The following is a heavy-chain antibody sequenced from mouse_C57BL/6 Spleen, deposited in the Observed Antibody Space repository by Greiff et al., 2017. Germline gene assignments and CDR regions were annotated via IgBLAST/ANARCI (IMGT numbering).Heavy chain of an antibody. J-gene: IGHJ3*01. D-gene: IGHD4-1*01. CDR2: ISYDGSN. CDR3: ARERRTGTWGFAY. CDR1: GYSITSGYY. V-gene: IGHV3-6*01. Sequence: EVKLLESGPGLVKPSQSLSLTCSVTGYSITSGYYWNWIRQFPGNKLEWMGYISYDGSNNYNPSLKNRISITRDTSKNQFFLKLNSVTTEDTATYYCARERRTGTWGFAYWGQGTLVTVSA.